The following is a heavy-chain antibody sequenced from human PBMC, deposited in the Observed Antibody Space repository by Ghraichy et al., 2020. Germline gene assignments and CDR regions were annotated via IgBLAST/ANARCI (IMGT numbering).Heavy chain of an antibody. V-gene: IGHV3-23*01. D-gene: IGHD3-16*01. CDR3: AKGKGNTAVGAYYFDY. J-gene: IGHJ4*02. CDR2: ISGSGGST. Sequence: GGSLRLSCAASGFTFSSYAMSWVRQAPGKGLEWVSAISGSGGSTYYADSVKGRFTISRDNSKNTLYLQMNSLRAEDTAVYYCAKGKGNTAVGAYYFDYWGQGTLVTVSS. CDR1: GFTFSSYA.